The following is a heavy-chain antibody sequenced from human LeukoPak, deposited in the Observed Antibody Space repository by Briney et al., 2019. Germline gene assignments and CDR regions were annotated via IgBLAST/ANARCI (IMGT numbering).Heavy chain of an antibody. D-gene: IGHD3-22*01. V-gene: IGHV1-2*02. CDR2: INPNSGGT. CDR3: ARVKLGSSGYYDY. Sequence: ASVKVSCKASGYTFTGYYMHWVRQAPGQGLEWMGWINPNSGGTNYAQKFQGRVTMTRDTSTSTAYMELSRLRSDDTAVYYCARVKLGSSGYYDYWGQGTLVTVSS. J-gene: IGHJ4*02. CDR1: GYTFTGYY.